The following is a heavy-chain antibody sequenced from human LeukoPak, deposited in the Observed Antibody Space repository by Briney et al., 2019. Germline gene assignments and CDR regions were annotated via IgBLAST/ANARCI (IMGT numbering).Heavy chain of an antibody. J-gene: IGHJ6*03. D-gene: IGHD1-26*01. Sequence: PGGSLRLSCVASGFTFSSYAMSWVRQAPGKGLEWVSTISGSGGSTYYADSVKGRFTISRDNSKNTLYLQMNSLRAEDTAVYYCARGIVGATRYYYYYMDVWGKGTTVTVSS. CDR3: ARGIVGATRYYYYYMDV. CDR2: ISGSGGST. CDR1: GFTFSSYA. V-gene: IGHV3-23*01.